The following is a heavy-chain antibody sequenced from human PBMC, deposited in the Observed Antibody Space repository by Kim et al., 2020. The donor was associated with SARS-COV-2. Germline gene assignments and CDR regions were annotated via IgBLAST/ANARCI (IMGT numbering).Heavy chain of an antibody. CDR1: GVSFSGYA. D-gene: IGHD6-13*01. V-gene: IGHV3-30*04. CDR2: ISYDGTNK. CDR3: ARDWYSSTRWGYLQH. Sequence: GGSLRLSCVASGVSFSGYALNWVRQAPGKGLEWVAVISYDGTNKYYADSVKGRFTVSRDNSKNTLALEMNSLRPEDTAVYYCARDWYSSTRWGYLQHWG. J-gene: IGHJ1*01.